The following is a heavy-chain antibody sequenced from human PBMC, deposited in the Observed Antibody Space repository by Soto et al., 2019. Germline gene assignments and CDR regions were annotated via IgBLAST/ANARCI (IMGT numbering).Heavy chain of an antibody. V-gene: IGHV3-74*01. CDR2: INPTGSVT. J-gene: IGHJ4*02. CDR1: GFTFSNYW. CDR3: ARVRKGEYSFDY. D-gene: IGHD2-21*01. Sequence: EVQLVESGGGLVQPGGSLRLSCAASGFTFSNYWMHWVRQAPGKGLVWVSRINPTGSVTSYADSVKVRFSISRDKAEHSLPLQMDRLRGEDTAVYSCARVRKGEYSFDYGGQGTLVTVSS.